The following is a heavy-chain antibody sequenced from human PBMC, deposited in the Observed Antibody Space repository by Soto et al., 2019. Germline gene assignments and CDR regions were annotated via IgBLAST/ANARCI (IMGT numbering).Heavy chain of an antibody. Sequence: FSLNRSCKASGYTFTVYVVDRVIQATGQGLEWMGGIIPIFGKANYAQKFQGRVTITADESTSTAYMELSSLRSEDTAVYYCARARFYGDYVYYYGMDVWGQGTTVTVSS. CDR2: IIPIFGKA. CDR1: GYTFTVYV. V-gene: IGHV1-69*01. CDR3: ARARFYGDYVYYYGMDV. D-gene: IGHD4-17*01. J-gene: IGHJ6*02.